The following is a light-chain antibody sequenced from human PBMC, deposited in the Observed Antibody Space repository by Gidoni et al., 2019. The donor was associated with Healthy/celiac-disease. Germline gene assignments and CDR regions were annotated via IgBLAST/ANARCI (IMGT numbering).Light chain of an antibody. Sequence: DIQMTQSPSSLSASVGDRVTITCRASQIISIYLNWYQQKVGKAPKLLIYAASNLQSGVPSRFSGSGSGTDFTLTISSLQSEDFATYYCQQSHSTPLTFGGGTKVEIK. J-gene: IGKJ4*01. CDR2: AAS. CDR1: QIISIY. V-gene: IGKV1-39*01. CDR3: QQSHSTPLT.